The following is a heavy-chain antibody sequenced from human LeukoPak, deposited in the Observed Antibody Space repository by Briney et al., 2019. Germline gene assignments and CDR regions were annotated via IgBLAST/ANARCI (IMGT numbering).Heavy chain of an antibody. D-gene: IGHD1-26*01. CDR2: IYYIGST. V-gene: IGHV4-59*01. CDR3: ARSASGSYAFDI. J-gene: IGHJ3*02. CDR1: GGSISSYY. Sequence: PSATQSLTCTVAGGSISSYYWRWIRQPAGKGLEWIGCIYYIGSTNYNPSLKSRVTISVDTSENQFSLKLTSVTATDTAVYYCARSASGSYAFDIWGQGTMVTVSS.